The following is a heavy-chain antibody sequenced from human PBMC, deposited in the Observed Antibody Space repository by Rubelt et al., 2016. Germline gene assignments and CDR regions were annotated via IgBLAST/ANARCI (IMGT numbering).Heavy chain of an antibody. CDR3: AKDVANAMDV. Sequence: QVQPVQSGGEVKRPGASVKVSCKASGYTFISYGITWVRQAPGQGLEWMAWITPQGETNSAPKFQDRVILTRDTSSRTVVMELNNLMFDDTAVYYCAKDVANAMDVWGQGTTVIVSS. D-gene: IGHD2-21*01. J-gene: IGHJ6*02. CDR1: GYTFISYG. CDR2: ITPQGET. V-gene: IGHV1-18*01.